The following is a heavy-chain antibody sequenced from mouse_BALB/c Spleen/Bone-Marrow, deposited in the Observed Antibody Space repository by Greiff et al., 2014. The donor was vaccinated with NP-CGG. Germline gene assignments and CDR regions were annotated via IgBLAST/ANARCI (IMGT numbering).Heavy chain of an antibody. D-gene: IGHD1-1*01. CDR1: GYTFKNTY. Sequence: VQLQQPGAELVKPGASVKLSCTASGYTFKNTYMHWVKQRPEQGLEWIGKIDPANGNTNYNQKFQGKATLTADTSSNTAYLQLSSLTTEDTAVYYCARYYYGNSYFDYWGQGTTLTVSS. CDR3: ARYYYGNSYFDY. J-gene: IGHJ2*01. V-gene: IGHV14-3*02. CDR2: IDPANGNT.